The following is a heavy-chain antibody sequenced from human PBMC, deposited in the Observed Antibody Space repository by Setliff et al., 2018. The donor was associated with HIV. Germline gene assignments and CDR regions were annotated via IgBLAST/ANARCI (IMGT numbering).Heavy chain of an antibody. CDR2: INPSGGSP. CDR1: GGTFSSYA. V-gene: IGHV1-46*01. Sequence: ASVKVSCKASGGTFSSYALSWVRQAPGQGLEWMGIINPSGGSPSYAQKFQGRVTMTRDTSTSTVYMELSSLRAEDTAVYYCAKGTKYCSLGSCYADHWGQGTQVTVSS. CDR3: AKGTKYCSLGSCYADH. J-gene: IGHJ4*02. D-gene: IGHD2-15*01.